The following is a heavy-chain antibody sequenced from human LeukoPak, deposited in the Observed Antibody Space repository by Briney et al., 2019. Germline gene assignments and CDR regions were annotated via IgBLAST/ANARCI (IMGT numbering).Heavy chain of an antibody. CDR3: ARAIAAAGTTPGY. D-gene: IGHD6-13*01. CDR2: INSDGSST. J-gene: IGHJ4*02. V-gene: IGHV3-74*01. Sequence: PGGSLRLSCAASGYTFGDYDMSWVRQVPGKGLVWVSRINSDGSSTSYADSVKGRFTISRDNAKNTLYLQMNSLRAEDTAVYYCARAIAAAGTTPGYWGQGTLVTVSS. CDR1: GYTFGDYD.